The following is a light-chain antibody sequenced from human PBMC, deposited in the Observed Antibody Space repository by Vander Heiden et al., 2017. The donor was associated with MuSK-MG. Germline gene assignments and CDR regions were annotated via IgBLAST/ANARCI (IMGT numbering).Light chain of an antibody. V-gene: IGLV6-57*03. J-gene: IGLJ3*02. CDR2: ESN. CDR1: SGGIANNY. CDR3: QSYDSKSLV. Sequence: CMLTVHHSVSESPWKTVTISCTRSSGGIANNYVQWYQQRPGSAPTTGSDESNQRPSGVPDRFFCSIDGSSKYALLTSAGLKAEDESDYSSQSYDSKSLVFGGGTKLTVL.